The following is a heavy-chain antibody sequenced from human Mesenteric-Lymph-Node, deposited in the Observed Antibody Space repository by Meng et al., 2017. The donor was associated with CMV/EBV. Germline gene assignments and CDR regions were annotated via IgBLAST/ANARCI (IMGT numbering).Heavy chain of an antibody. CDR1: GGSFRGYY. J-gene: IGHJ4*02. CDR2: IHNSGGT. Sequence: AVYGGSFRGYYWTWIRQPPGKGLEWIGEIHNSGGTKYNPSLKSRVTISVDTSKNQLSLKVKSVTAADTAVYYCARANVVVTSSAFDYWGQGSLVTVSS. V-gene: IGHV4-34*01. D-gene: IGHD2-21*02. CDR3: ARANVVVTSSAFDY.